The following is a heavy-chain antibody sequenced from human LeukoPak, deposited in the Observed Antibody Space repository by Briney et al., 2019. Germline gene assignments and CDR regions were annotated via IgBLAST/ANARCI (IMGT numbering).Heavy chain of an antibody. D-gene: IGHD3-22*01. CDR2: IIPIFGTA. CDR1: GGTFSSYA. CDR3: ATYYYDSSGYYVSDY. V-gene: IGHV1-69*13. Sequence: PVKVSCKASGGTFSSYAISWVRQAPGQGLEWMGGIIPIFGTANYAQKFQGRVTITADESTSTAYMELSSLRSEDTAVYYCATYYYDSSGYYVSDYWGQGTLVTVSS. J-gene: IGHJ4*02.